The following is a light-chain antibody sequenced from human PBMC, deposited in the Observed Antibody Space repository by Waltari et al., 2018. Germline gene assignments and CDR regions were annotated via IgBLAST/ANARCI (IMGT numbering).Light chain of an antibody. V-gene: IGLV2-14*01. Sequence: QSALTQPASVSGSPGQSITISRTGTSSDVGGYNYVSWYQQHPGKAPKLMIYDVNNRPSGVSNRFSGSKSGNTASLTISGLQAADEADYYCSSYTSSSTDLFGTGTKVTVL. CDR3: SSYTSSSTDL. CDR2: DVN. CDR1: SSDVGGYNY. J-gene: IGLJ1*01.